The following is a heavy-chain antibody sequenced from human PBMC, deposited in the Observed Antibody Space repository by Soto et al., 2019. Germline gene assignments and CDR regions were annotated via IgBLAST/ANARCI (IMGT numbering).Heavy chain of an antibody. CDR1: GDSISSYY. J-gene: IGHJ6*02. Sequence: SETLSLTCTVSGDSISSYYWSWIRQPAGKGLEWIGRFYSSGSANYNPSLQSRVTMSIDTSKNQFSLELSSVTAADTAVYYCARGPYWNYYYYGVDVWGQGTTVTVSS. CDR2: FYSSGSA. CDR3: ARGPYWNYYYYGVDV. V-gene: IGHV4-4*07. D-gene: IGHD1-1*01.